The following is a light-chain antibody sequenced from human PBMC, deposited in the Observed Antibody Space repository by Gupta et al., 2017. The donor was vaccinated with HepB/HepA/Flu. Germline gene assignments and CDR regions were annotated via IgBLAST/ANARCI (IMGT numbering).Light chain of an antibody. Sequence: DIVLTQSPVTLSFSAGERATLSCRASQSVSSNSLAWHQQEPGQAPRRLIYEAFKRATGIPDSFSGNGSGTDFTLTISRLEPEDFAVYYCQQYSSAPNTFGGGTKVEIK. CDR3: QQYSSAPNT. V-gene: IGKV3-20*01. CDR2: EAF. J-gene: IGKJ4*01. CDR1: QSVSSNS.